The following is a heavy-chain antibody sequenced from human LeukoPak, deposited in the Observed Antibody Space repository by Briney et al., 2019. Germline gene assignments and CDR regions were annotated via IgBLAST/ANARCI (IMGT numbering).Heavy chain of an antibody. CDR2: IYYSGST. D-gene: IGHD1-26*01. Sequence: PSETLPLTCTVSGGSISSSSYYWGWIRQPPGKGLEWIGSIYYSGSTYYNPSLKSRVTISVDTSKNQFSLKLSSVTAADTAVYYCARLRGSYFDYWGQGTLVTVSS. V-gene: IGHV4-39*01. CDR1: GGSISSSSYY. CDR3: ARLRGSYFDY. J-gene: IGHJ4*02.